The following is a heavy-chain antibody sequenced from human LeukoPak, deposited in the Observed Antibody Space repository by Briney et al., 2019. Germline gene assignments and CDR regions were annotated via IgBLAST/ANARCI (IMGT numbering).Heavy chain of an antibody. CDR2: NSGSGGST. CDR3: AKDDDYGDPRFAS. V-gene: IGHV3-23*01. Sequence: GGSLGLFCGASGLTFRSYAMSWARQASGKGWVWVSTNSGSGGSTYYADSVKGRFTISRDNSKNTLYLQMNSLGAEDTAVYYCAKDDDYGDPRFASWGQGTLVTVSS. CDR1: GLTFRSYA. J-gene: IGHJ4*02. D-gene: IGHD4-17*01.